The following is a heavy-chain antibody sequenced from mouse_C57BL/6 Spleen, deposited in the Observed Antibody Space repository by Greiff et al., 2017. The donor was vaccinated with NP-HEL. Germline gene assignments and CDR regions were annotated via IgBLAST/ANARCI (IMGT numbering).Heavy chain of an antibody. CDR1: GFNIKDDY. J-gene: IGHJ1*03. D-gene: IGHD4-1*01. CDR3: TKLGQYFDV. V-gene: IGHV14-4*01. Sequence: EVQGVESGAELVRPGASVKLSCTASGFNIKDDYMHWVKQRPEQGLEWIGWIDPENGDTEYASKFQGKATITADTSSNTAYLQLSSLTSEDTAVYYCTKLGQYFDVWGTGTTVTVSS. CDR2: IDPENGDT.